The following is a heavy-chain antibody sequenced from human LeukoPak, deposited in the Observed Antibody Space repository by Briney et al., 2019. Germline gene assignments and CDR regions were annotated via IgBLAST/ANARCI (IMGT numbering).Heavy chain of an antibody. D-gene: IGHD3-16*01. Sequence: PSETLSLTCTVSGGSISSYNGNWIRQPPGKGLEWIGYISESGSTNYNSSLENRVTLSLDTSKNEISLNLRSATVADTAVYYCARQDALGKYPPPYYMDVWGKGTTVIVS. CDR2: ISESGST. CDR1: GGSISSYN. CDR3: ARQDALGKYPPPYYMDV. J-gene: IGHJ6*03. V-gene: IGHV4-59*08.